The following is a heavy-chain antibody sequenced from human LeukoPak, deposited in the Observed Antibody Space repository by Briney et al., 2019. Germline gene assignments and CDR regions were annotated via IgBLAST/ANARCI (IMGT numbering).Heavy chain of an antibody. J-gene: IGHJ4*02. Sequence: PGGSLRLSCVASGFTFSNHWMHWVRQAPGKGLEWVAVISYDGRNIHYPDSVKGRFTISRDISTDTLWLQMDSLRTEDTAVYYCAYFDSSGYYYGRLRYWGQGTPVTVSS. CDR1: GFTFSNHW. CDR2: ISYDGRNI. V-gene: IGHV3-30*03. D-gene: IGHD3-22*01. CDR3: AYFDSSGYYYGRLRY.